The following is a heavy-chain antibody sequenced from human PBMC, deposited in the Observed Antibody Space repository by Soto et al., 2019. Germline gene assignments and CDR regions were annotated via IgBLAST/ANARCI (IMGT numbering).Heavy chain of an antibody. CDR3: ASGVDDFWSGFRFSGDY. CDR1: GGTFSSYA. CDR2: IIPIFGTA. J-gene: IGHJ4*02. V-gene: IGHV1-69*06. Sequence: QVQLVQSGAEVKKPGSSVKVSCKASGGTFSSYAISWVRQAPGQGLEWMGGIIPIFGTANYAQKFQGRVTITADKSTSTAYRELSSLRSEDTAVYYCASGVDDFWSGFRFSGDYWGQGPLVTVSS. D-gene: IGHD3-3*01.